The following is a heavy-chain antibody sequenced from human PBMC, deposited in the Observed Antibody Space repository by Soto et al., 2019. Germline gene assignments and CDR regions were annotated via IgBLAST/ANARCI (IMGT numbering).Heavy chain of an antibody. J-gene: IGHJ4*02. CDR3: ARAVAVPADFDY. CDR2: INAGNGNT. Sequence: ASVKVSCKASGYTFTCYAMHWVRQAPGQRLEWMGWINAGNGNTKYSQKFQGRVTITRDTSASTAYMELGSLRSEDTAVYYCARAVAVPADFDYWGPGTLVTVSS. V-gene: IGHV1-3*01. D-gene: IGHD6-19*01. CDR1: GYTFTCYA.